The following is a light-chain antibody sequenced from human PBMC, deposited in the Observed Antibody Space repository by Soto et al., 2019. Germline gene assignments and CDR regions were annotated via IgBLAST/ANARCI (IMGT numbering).Light chain of an antibody. CDR2: YNS. V-gene: IGLV3-21*04. CDR1: NIGSKS. J-gene: IGLJ2*01. Sequence: SSELTQPPSVSVAPGVSARITRGGNNIGSKSGNWYQHKPGQAPVLVIYYNSDRPSGIPERFSGSNSGNTATLTISRVEAGDEADYYCQVWDSSSYVVFGGGTQLTVL. CDR3: QVWDSSSYVV.